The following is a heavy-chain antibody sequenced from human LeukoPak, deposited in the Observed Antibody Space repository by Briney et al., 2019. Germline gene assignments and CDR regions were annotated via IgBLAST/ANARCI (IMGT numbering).Heavy chain of an antibody. CDR1: GGSISGYY. CDR3: ARHLYGSGSYDY. CDR2: IYYSGSI. D-gene: IGHD3-10*01. V-gene: IGHV4-59*08. Sequence: SETLSLTCTVSGGSISGYYWSWIRQPPAKGLEWIGYIYYSGSINYNPSLKSRVTISVDTSKNQFSLKLTSVTAADTAVYYCARHLYGSGSYDYWGQGTLVTVSS. J-gene: IGHJ4*02.